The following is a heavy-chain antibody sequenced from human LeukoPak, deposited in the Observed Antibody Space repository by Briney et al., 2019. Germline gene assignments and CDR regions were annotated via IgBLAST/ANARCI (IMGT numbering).Heavy chain of an antibody. V-gene: IGHV4-34*01. CDR3: ASTERCSTTCPLDY. CDR1: GGSFRGYY. J-gene: IGHJ4*02. CDR2: INHSGST. Sequence: SETLSLTCAVYGGSFRGYYWSWIRQPPGKVLEWIGEINHSGSTNYNPSLKSRVTISLDTSMKKFSLKLNSVTAADTAVYYCASTERCSTTCPLDYWGQGTLVTVSS. D-gene: IGHD2-2*01.